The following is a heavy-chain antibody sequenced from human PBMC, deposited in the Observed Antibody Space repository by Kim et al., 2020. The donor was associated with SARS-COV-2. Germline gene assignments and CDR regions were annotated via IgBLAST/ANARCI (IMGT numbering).Heavy chain of an antibody. CDR3: AREVGGLVYYYYYGMDV. V-gene: IGHV3-30*04. J-gene: IGHJ6*02. Sequence: WGSLRLSCSASGFTLSTYIMHWVRQAPGKGLEWVALIFFDGRYKNYADSVKGRFTISRDTSENTVYLQMNSLSDEDTAVYYCAREVGGLVYYYYYGMDVWGQGTTVTASS. D-gene: IGHD3-10*01. CDR2: IFFDGRYK. CDR1: GFTLSTYI.